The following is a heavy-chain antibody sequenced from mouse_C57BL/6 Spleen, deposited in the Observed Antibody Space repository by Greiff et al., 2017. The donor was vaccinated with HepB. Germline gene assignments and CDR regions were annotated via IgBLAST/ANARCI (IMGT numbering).Heavy chain of an antibody. V-gene: IGHV1-81*01. D-gene: IGHD1-1*01. CDR1: GYTFTSYG. CDR3: ALIYYYGSSWYFDV. Sequence: VKLQQSGAELARPGASVKLSCKASGYTFTSYGISWVKQRTGQGLEWIGEIYPRSGNTYYNEKFKGKATLTADKSSSTAYMELRSLTSEDSAVYFCALIYYYGSSWYFDVWGTGTTVTVSS. J-gene: IGHJ1*03. CDR2: IYPRSGNT.